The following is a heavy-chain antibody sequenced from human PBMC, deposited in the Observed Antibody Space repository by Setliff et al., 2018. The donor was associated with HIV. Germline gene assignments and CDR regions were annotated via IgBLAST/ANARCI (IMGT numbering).Heavy chain of an antibody. Sequence: PSETLSLTCAVYGGSFSGYYWSWIRQPPGKGLEWIGHIYTSGSTNYNPSLKSRVTMSVGTSKNQFSLKLTSVTAADTAVYYCARDWSRDGYYFWGVWGKGTTVTVSS. D-gene: IGHD3-3*01. J-gene: IGHJ6*04. CDR1: GGSFSGYY. CDR3: ARDWSRDGYYFWGV. CDR2: IYTSGST. V-gene: IGHV4-4*08.